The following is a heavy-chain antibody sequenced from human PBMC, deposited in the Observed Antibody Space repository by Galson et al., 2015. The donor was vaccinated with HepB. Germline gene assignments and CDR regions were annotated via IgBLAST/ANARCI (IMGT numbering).Heavy chain of an antibody. CDR3: AKVDTMIVVVINDAFDI. V-gene: IGHV3-23*01. J-gene: IGHJ3*02. CDR2: ISGGGTST. Sequence: SLRLSCAASGFTFSSYAMTWARQAPGKGLEWVSAISGGGTSTYYADSVKGRFTISRDNSKNTLYLQMNSLRAEDTAVYYCAKVDTMIVVVINDAFDIWGQGTMFTVSS. CDR1: GFTFSSYA. D-gene: IGHD3-22*01.